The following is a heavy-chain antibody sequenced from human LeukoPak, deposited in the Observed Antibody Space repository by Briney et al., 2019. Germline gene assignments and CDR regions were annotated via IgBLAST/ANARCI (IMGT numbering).Heavy chain of an antibody. CDR2: IWYDGSNK. CDR1: GFTFSSYG. CDR3: ARGYGDYFPYYFDY. J-gene: IGHJ4*02. D-gene: IGHD4-17*01. V-gene: IGHV3-33*01. Sequence: GGSLRLSCAASGFTFSSYGMHWVRQAPGNGLEWVAVIWYDGSNKYYADSVKGRFTISRDNSKNTLYLQVNSLRAEDTAVYYCARGYGDYFPYYFDYWGQGTLVTVSS.